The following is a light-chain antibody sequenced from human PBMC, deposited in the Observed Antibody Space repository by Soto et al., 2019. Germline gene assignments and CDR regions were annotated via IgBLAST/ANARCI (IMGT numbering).Light chain of an antibody. CDR3: KQYNNWPFS. CDR2: DVS. CDR1: QGVTTN. V-gene: IGKV3-15*01. J-gene: IGKJ5*01. Sequence: EIVMTQSPASLSVSPGERVTLSCRAGQGVTTNFAWYQQKSGQSPRLLIYDVSTRATGVHARFSGTGSETDFTLTIRGLQSEDSAVYFCKQYNNWPFSFGQGTRLEIK.